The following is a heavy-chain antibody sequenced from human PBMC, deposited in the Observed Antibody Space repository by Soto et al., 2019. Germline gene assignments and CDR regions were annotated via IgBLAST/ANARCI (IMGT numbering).Heavy chain of an antibody. J-gene: IGHJ6*02. V-gene: IGHV1-2*02. D-gene: IGHD3-9*01. Sequence: ASVKVSCKASGYTFTGYYMHWVRQAPGQGLEWMGWINPNSGGTNYAQKFQGRVTMTRDTSISTAYMELSRLRSDDTAVYSFARDILTGYYYYGMDVWGQGTTVTVSS. CDR1: GYTFTGYY. CDR2: INPNSGGT. CDR3: ARDILTGYYYYGMDV.